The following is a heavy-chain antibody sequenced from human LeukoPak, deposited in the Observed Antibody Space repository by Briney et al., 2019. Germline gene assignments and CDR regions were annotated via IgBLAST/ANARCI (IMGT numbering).Heavy chain of an antibody. V-gene: IGHV3-23*01. J-gene: IGHJ4*02. Sequence: AGGSLRLSCSASGFTFSTYAMSWVRQAPGKGLEWVSAISGSGGSTSYADSVEGRFTISRDNSKNTLHLQMNSLRAEDTAVYYCAKGWYPDYWGQGTLVTVSS. CDR2: ISGSGGST. CDR1: GFTFSTYA. CDR3: AKGWYPDY. D-gene: IGHD2-15*01.